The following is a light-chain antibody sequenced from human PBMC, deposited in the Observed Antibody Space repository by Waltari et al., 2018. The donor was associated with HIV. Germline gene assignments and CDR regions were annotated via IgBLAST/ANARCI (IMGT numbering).Light chain of an antibody. Sequence: QSALTQPASVSGSPGQSITISCTGTNSDVGGYNYVSWYQQDPGKAPKLLIYDVNNRPSGVSNRFSGSKADNTASLTISGLQAEDEADYYCSSYTNSSPLYVFGSGTKVTVL. J-gene: IGLJ1*01. V-gene: IGLV2-14*03. CDR3: SSYTNSSPLYV. CDR2: DVN. CDR1: NSDVGGYNY.